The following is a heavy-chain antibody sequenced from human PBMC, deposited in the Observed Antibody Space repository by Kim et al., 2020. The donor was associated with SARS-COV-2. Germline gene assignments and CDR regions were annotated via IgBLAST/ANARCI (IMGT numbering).Heavy chain of an antibody. J-gene: IGHJ4*02. CDR1: GGSFSGYY. Sequence: SETLSLTCAVYGGSFSGYYWSWIRQPPGKGLEWIGEINHSGSTNYNPSLKSRVTISVDTSKNQFSLKLSSVTAADTAVYYCARGRGTMVRAPTYDYWGQGTLVTVSS. D-gene: IGHD3-10*01. V-gene: IGHV4-34*01. CDR2: INHSGST. CDR3: ARGRGTMVRAPTYDY.